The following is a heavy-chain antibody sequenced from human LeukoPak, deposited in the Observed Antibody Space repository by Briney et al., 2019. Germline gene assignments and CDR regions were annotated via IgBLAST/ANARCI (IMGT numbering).Heavy chain of an antibody. CDR2: IKQDGSEK. J-gene: IGHJ4*02. V-gene: IGHV3-7*05. Sequence: PGGSLRLSCAASGFTFSNYYMNWVRQAPGKGLEWVANIKQDGSEKYYVDSVKGRFTISRDNAKNSLYLQMNSLRAEDTAVYYCARDGNDGFDYWGQGTLVTVSS. CDR1: GFTFSNYY. CDR3: ARDGNDGFDY. D-gene: IGHD1-14*01.